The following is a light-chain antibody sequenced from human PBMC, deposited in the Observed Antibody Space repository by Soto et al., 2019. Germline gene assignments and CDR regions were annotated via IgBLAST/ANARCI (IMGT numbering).Light chain of an antibody. CDR2: HVS. CDR1: SSDVGAYNY. J-gene: IGLJ1*01. CDR3: YSYTTSSTYV. V-gene: IGLV2-14*01. Sequence: QPASVSGSPGQSITISCTGTSSDVGAYNYVSWYQQHPAKIPKLMIYHVSNRPSGVSDRFSGSKSGNTASLTISGLQAEDEADYYCYSYTTSSTYVFGTGTKVTVL.